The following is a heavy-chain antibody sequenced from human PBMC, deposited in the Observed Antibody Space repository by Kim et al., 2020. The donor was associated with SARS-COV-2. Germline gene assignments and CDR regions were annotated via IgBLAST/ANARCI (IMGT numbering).Heavy chain of an antibody. J-gene: IGHJ4*02. Sequence: SETLSLTCAVYGGSFSGYYWSWIRQPPGKGLEWIGEINHSGSTNYNPSLKSRVTISVDTSKNQFSLKLSSVTAADTAVYYCARVNYYGSGRFDYWGQGTLVTVSS. D-gene: IGHD3-10*01. CDR2: INHSGST. CDR1: GGSFSGYY. CDR3: ARVNYYGSGRFDY. V-gene: IGHV4-34*01.